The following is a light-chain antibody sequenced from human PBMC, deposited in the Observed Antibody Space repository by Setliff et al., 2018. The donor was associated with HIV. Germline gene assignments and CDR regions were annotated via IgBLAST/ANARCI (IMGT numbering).Light chain of an antibody. CDR3: SSYVNINTLV. V-gene: IGLV2-14*03. CDR1: SSDIGAYNY. Sequence: QSALTQHASVSGSPGQSITISCTGTSSDIGAYNYVSWYQQHPGKAPKVMIYDVRKRPSGVSNRFSGSKSGNTASLTISGLQAEDEAAYYCSSYVNINTLVFGTGTKVTVL. J-gene: IGLJ1*01. CDR2: DVR.